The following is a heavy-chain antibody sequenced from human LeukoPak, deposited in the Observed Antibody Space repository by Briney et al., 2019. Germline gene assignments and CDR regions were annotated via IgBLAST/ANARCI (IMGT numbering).Heavy chain of an antibody. J-gene: IGHJ4*01. V-gene: IGHV3-66*04. CDR3: ARQGYDSGFDY. Sequence: GSLSLSCAASGFNFSRYYMSWVRQAPGKGLEWVSVLFSGGDTYYADSVKDRFSISRDSSRETLFLQMNSLRADDTAVYYCARQGYDSGFDYWGHGTMVTVSS. D-gene: IGHD5-12*01. CDR2: LFSGGDT. CDR1: GFNFSRYY.